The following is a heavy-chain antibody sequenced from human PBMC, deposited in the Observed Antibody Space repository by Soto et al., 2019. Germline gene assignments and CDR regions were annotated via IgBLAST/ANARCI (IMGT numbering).Heavy chain of an antibody. D-gene: IGHD6-25*01. CDR2: ISAYNGNT. CDR3: ARSGYGGNSLHYYGMEV. V-gene: IGHV1-18*01. J-gene: IGHJ6*02. Sequence: QVQLVQSGAEVKKPGASVKVSCKASGYTFTSYGISWVRQAPGQGLEWMGWISAYNGNTNYAQKLQGRVTMTTDTATSTDYMELRSLRSNDTAVYYCARSGYGGNSLHYYGMEVWGQGTTVTVSS. CDR1: GYTFTSYG.